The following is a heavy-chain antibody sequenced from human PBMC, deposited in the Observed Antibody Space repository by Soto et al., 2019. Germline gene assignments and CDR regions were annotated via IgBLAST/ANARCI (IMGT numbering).Heavy chain of an antibody. CDR3: TRGRSNYDILTGYYGGYFDY. D-gene: IGHD3-9*01. Sequence: VASLKSYCQSSGYSFSSYWIVWVRQMPWKVLEWMGIIYPGDSDTRYSPSFQGQVTISADKSIRTAYLLWNSLKASDTATYYCTRGRSNYDILTGYYGGYFDYCGQGTLVTVSS. V-gene: IGHV5-51*01. CDR2: IYPGDSDT. CDR1: GYSFSSYW. J-gene: IGHJ4*02.